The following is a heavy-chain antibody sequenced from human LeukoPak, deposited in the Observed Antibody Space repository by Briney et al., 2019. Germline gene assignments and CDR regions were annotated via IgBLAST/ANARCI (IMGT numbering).Heavy chain of an antibody. Sequence: GGSLRLSCAASGFTFSSYGMHWVRQAPGKGLEWVAFIRYDGSNKYYADSVKGRFTISRDNSKNTLYLQMNSLGAEDTAVYYCAKDPMIAVAGTFGFKNRNYHYYGMDVWGQGTTVTVSS. CDR1: GFTFSSYG. V-gene: IGHV3-30*02. CDR2: IRYDGSNK. D-gene: IGHD6-19*01. CDR3: AKDPMIAVAGTFGFKNRNYHYYGMDV. J-gene: IGHJ6*02.